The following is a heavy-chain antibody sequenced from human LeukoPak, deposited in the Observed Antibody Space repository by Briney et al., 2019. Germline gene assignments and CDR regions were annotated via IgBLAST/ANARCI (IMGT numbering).Heavy chain of an antibody. CDR3: ATVSYYYDSSGYQGYFQH. J-gene: IGHJ1*01. D-gene: IGHD3-22*01. V-gene: IGHV1-24*01. CDR2: FDPEDGET. CDR1: EYTLTELS. Sequence: ASVKVSCKVSEYTLTELSMHWVRQAPGKGLEWMGGFDPEDGETIYAQKFQGRVTMTEDTSTDTAYMELSSLRSDDTAMYYCATVSYYYDSSGYQGYFQHWGQGTLVTVSS.